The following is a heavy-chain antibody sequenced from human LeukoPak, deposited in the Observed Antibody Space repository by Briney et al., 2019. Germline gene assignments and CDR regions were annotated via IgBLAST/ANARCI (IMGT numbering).Heavy chain of an antibody. CDR2: LRGNGET. V-gene: IGHV3-23*01. J-gene: IGHJ4*02. CDR3: AEASWVSNADAVL. Sequence: GGSLRLACAASGFVFSDYAMSWVRQTPARGLEWVSSLRGNGETFYADSVKGRFTLSRDDSRNMVYLHLSNLRVEDTAIYYCAEASWVSNADAVLWGQGTLVTVSS. D-gene: IGHD3-16*01. CDR1: GFVFSDYA.